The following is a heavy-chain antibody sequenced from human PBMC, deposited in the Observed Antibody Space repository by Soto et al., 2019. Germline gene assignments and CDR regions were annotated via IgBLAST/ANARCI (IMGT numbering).Heavy chain of an antibody. D-gene: IGHD1-1*01. CDR2: ISSTGGRT. CDR3: VKGNLRVIEYPSHDMDV. CDR1: GLTFSRYA. V-gene: IGHV3-64D*06. Sequence: PGGSLRLSCTVSGLTFSRYAMFWVRQAPGRGLESLLAISSTGGRTYYADSVKGRFTISRDNSKHTLYLQMSSLSAEDTAVYYCVKGNLRVIEYPSHDMDVWGQGTTVTVSS. J-gene: IGHJ6*02.